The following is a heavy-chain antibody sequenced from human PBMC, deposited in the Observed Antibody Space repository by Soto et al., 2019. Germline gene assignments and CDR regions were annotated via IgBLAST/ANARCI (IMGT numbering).Heavy chain of an antibody. J-gene: IGHJ1*01. CDR3: TRDSGTYKLYHFAH. CDR1: GFTFTSYT. CDR2: VNSGSSYT. V-gene: IGHV3-21*01. D-gene: IGHD1-26*01. Sequence: GGSLRLSCVASGFTFTSYTIHCVRQAPGKGLEWFSSVNSGSSYTYYADSVQGRFTISRDNAKKSVFLQMKTLRVDDTAVYYCTRDSGTYKLYHFAHWAQGTFVTVSS.